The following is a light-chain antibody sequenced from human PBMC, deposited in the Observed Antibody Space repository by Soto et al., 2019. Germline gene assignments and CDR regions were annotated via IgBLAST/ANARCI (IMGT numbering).Light chain of an antibody. CDR1: QSVDNN. CDR2: VAS. Sequence: EIVMTQSPVTLSASPGESATLSCRASQSVDNNVAWYQQKPGQAPRLLIYVASTRATGIPARFSGSGSGTEFTLTISSLQSEDSAVYYCQQYTNWPFTFGGGTKVDIK. V-gene: IGKV3-15*01. J-gene: IGKJ4*01. CDR3: QQYTNWPFT.